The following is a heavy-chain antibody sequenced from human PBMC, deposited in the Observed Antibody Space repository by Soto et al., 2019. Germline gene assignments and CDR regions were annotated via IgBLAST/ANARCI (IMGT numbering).Heavy chain of an antibody. CDR1: GFTFSSYA. CDR2: ISYDGSNK. CDR3: ARALPGREFDY. V-gene: IGHV3-30-3*01. D-gene: IGHD1-1*01. J-gene: IGHJ4*02. Sequence: VQLVESGGGVVQPGRSLRLSCAASGFTFSSYAMHWVRQAPGKGLEWVAVISYDGSNKYYADSVKGRFTISRDNSKNTLYLQMNSLRAEDTAVYYCARALPGREFDYWGQGTLVTVSS.